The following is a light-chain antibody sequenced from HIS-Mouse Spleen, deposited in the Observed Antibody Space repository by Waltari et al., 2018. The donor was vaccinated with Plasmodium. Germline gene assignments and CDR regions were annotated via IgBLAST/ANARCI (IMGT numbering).Light chain of an antibody. Sequence: SYELTQPPSVSVSPGQTARITCSGDALPTKYAYWYQQKSGQAPVLVIYEDSKRPSGSPESFSGSSSGTMATLTSSCAQVAEEADYSCYSTDSSGNHRVFGGGTKLTVL. J-gene: IGLJ3*02. V-gene: IGLV3-10*01. CDR3: YSTDSSGNHRV. CDR2: EDS. CDR1: ALPTKY.